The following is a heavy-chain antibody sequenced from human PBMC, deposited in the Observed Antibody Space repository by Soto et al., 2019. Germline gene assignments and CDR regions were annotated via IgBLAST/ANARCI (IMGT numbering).Heavy chain of an antibody. V-gene: IGHV4-39*01. D-gene: IGHD4-17*01. CDR3: ATTTVTYGPYYYYYGMDV. CDR2: IYYSGST. Sequence: PSETLSLTCSVSGGSISSSSYYWCWIRQPPGKGLEWIGSIYYSGSTYYNPSLKSRVTISVDTSKNQFSLKLSSVTAADTAVYYCATTTVTYGPYYYYYGMDVWGQGTTVTVSS. J-gene: IGHJ6*02. CDR1: GGSISSSSYY.